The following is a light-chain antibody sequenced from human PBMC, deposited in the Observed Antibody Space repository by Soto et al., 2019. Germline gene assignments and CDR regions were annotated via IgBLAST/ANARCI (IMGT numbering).Light chain of an antibody. CDR2: DVN. CDR3: CSYAGSSTFWV. V-gene: IGLV2-11*01. J-gene: IGLJ3*02. CDR1: NSDVGTYDY. Sequence: QSALTQPRSVSGSPGQSVTISCTGSNSDVGTYDYVSWYQQHTGKAPKLMVYDVNQRPSGVPDRFSGSKSGNTAPLTISGLQAEDEADYYCCSYAGSSTFWVFGGGTELTVL.